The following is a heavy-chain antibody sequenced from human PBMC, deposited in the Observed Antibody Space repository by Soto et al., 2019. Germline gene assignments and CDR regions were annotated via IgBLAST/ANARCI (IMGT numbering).Heavy chain of an antibody. J-gene: IGHJ4*02. CDR2: ISSSGSTI. Sequence: GGSLRLSCAASGFTFSDYYMSWIRQAPGKGLEWVSYISSSGSTIYYADSVKGRFTISTSKNQFSLKLSSVTAADTAVYYCARLYDFWSGYPYDWGQGTLVTVS. CDR3: ARLYDFWSGYPYD. CDR1: GFTFSDYY. D-gene: IGHD3-3*01. V-gene: IGHV3-11*04.